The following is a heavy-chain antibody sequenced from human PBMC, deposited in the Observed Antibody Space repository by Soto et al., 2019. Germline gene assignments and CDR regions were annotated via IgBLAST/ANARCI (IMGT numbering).Heavy chain of an antibody. V-gene: IGHV4-31*01. CDR2: IYYSGST. CDR3: ERVFGVVRGSYYFDY. CDR1: GGSISSGGYY. Sequence: KTSETLSLTCTVSGGSISSGGYYWSWIRQHPGKGLEWIGYIYYSGSTYYNPSLKSLVTISVDTSKNQFSLTLSSVTGADTAVYYCERVFGVVRGSYYFDYWGQGTLVTVSS. D-gene: IGHD3-3*01. J-gene: IGHJ4*02.